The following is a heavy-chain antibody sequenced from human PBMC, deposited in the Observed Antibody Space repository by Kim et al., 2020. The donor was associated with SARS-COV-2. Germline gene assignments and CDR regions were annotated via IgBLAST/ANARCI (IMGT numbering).Heavy chain of an antibody. J-gene: IGHJ4*02. Sequence: GGSLRLSCAGYGFTFSDYAIHWVRRAPGKGLEYVSATTRSGDGSFYADSVEGRFTISRDNSKNTLYLQMNSLRLEDTSMYYCVRYGRSYGAVLWGQGTLVIVSS. CDR1: GFTFSDYA. V-gene: IGHV3-64D*06. D-gene: IGHD5-18*01. CDR3: VRYGRSYGAVL. CDR2: TTRSGDGS.